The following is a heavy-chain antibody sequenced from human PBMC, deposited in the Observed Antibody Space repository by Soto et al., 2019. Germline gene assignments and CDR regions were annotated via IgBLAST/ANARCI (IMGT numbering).Heavy chain of an antibody. CDR1: GGSFSGYY. J-gene: IGHJ6*03. CDR2: INHSGST. Sequence: SETLSLTCAVYGGSFSGYYWSWIRQPPGKGLEWIGEINHSGSTNYNPSLKSRVTISADTSRNQFSLKLSSVTAADTAVYYCARGLGGRTRTVVPAASVRHYYYYMDVWGKGTTVTVSS. CDR3: ARGLGGRTRTVVPAASVRHYYYYMDV. V-gene: IGHV4-34*01. D-gene: IGHD2-2*01.